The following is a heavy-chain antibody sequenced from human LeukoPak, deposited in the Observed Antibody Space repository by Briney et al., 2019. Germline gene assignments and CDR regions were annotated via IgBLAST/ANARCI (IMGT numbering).Heavy chain of an antibody. Sequence: ASVKVSCKASGYTFTGYYMHWVRQAPGQGLEWMGWINPNSGGTNYAQKFQGRVTMTRDTPISTAYMELSRLRSDDTAVYYCAREYSNYGIYYYYGMDVWGQGTTVTVSS. CDR2: INPNSGGT. D-gene: IGHD4-4*01. CDR1: GYTFTGYY. V-gene: IGHV1-2*02. CDR3: AREYSNYGIYYYYGMDV. J-gene: IGHJ6*02.